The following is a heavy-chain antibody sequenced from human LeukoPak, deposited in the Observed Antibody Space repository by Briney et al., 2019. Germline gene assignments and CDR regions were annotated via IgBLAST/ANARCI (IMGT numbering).Heavy chain of an antibody. J-gene: IGHJ4*02. D-gene: IGHD6-19*01. CDR2: TKSKTDGGTT. Sequence: GGPLRLSCAASGFTFSNAWMSWVRQAPGKGLEWVGRTKSKTDGGTTDYAAPVKGRFTISRDDSKNTLYLQMNSLKTEDTAVYYCTTDLGGWSRGYWGQGTLVTVSS. CDR3: TTDLGGWSRGY. V-gene: IGHV3-15*01. CDR1: GFTFSNAW.